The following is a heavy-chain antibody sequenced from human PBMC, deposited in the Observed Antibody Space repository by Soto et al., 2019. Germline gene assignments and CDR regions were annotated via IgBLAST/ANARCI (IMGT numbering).Heavy chain of an antibody. Sequence: SETMALTCTVSGGSVCSDDYYRSSIPQPPGKGLEWIGYIYYSGRTPYNPSLKSRVIISIDTSKNHFSLELSSVSAADTAVYYCARAPSNGWYQHFDYWGQGTLVTVSS. D-gene: IGHD6-19*01. CDR2: IYYSGRT. V-gene: IGHV4-30-4*01. CDR3: ARAPSNGWYQHFDY. J-gene: IGHJ4*02. CDR1: GGSVCSDDYY.